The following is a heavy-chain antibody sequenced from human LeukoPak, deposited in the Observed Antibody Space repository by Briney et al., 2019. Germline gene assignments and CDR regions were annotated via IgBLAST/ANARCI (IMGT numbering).Heavy chain of an antibody. J-gene: IGHJ4*02. CDR1: GYTSTGYY. Sequence: ASVKVSCKASGYTSTGYYMHWVRQAPGQGLEWMGQINPNNGGTNYAQKFQGRVTMTGDTSISTAYMELSSLRSDDTAVYYRTRESGSYHGNDYWGQGTLVTVSS. V-gene: IGHV1-2*06. CDR3: TRESGSYHGNDY. D-gene: IGHD1-26*01. CDR2: INPNNGGT.